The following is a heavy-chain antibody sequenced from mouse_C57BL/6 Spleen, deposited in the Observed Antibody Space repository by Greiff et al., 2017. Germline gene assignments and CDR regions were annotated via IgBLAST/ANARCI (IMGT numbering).Heavy chain of an antibody. V-gene: IGHV1-55*01. CDR3: ARSGGTTVEGFDY. D-gene: IGHD1-1*01. CDR1: GYTFTSYW. Sequence: QVQLQQPGAELVKPGASVKMSCKASGYTFTSYWITWVKQRPGQGLEWIGDIYPGSGSTNYNEKFKSKATLTVDTSSSTAYMQLSSLTSEDSAVYYCARSGGTTVEGFDYWGQGTTLTVSS. J-gene: IGHJ2*01. CDR2: IYPGSGST.